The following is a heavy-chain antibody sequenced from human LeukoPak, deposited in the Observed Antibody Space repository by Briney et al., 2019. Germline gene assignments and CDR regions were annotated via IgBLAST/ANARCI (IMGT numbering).Heavy chain of an antibody. J-gene: IGHJ4*02. CDR3: ARATFVAVAGTVGY. V-gene: IGHV1-8*01. Sequence: ASVKVSCTASGYTFTSYDINWVRQATGQGLEWVGWMNPNSGNTGYAQKFQGRVTMTRNTSISTAYMELSSLRSEDTAVYYCARATFVAVAGTVGYWGQGTLVTVSS. CDR2: MNPNSGNT. CDR1: GYTFTSYD. D-gene: IGHD6-19*01.